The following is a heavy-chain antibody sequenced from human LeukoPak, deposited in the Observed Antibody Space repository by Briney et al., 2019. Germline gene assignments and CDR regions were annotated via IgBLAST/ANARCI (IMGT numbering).Heavy chain of an antibody. V-gene: IGHV4-38-2*02. CDR1: GYSISSGYY. D-gene: IGHD2-2*01. CDR2: IYHSGST. Sequence: SETLSLTCTVSGYSISSGYYWGWIRQPPGKGLEWIGSIYHSGSTYYNPSLKSRVTISVDTSKNQFSLKLSSVTAADTAVYYCARHSRGIVVVPAAIWFDPWGQGTLVTVSS. CDR3: ARHSRGIVVVPAAIWFDP. J-gene: IGHJ5*02.